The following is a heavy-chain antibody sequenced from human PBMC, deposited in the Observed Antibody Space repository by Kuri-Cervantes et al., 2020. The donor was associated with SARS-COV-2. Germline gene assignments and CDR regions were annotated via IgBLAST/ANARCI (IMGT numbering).Heavy chain of an antibody. CDR1: GFTFSSYA. V-gene: IGHV3-23*01. Sequence: GESLKISCAASGFTFSSYAMSWVRQAPGKGLEWASAISGSGGSTYYADSVRGRFTISRDNSKNTLYLQMNSLRAEDTAVYYCAKGVVGVGYSVPLQGSGEPYGMDVWGQGTTVTVSS. J-gene: IGHJ6*02. CDR2: ISGSGGST. D-gene: IGHD3-10*01. CDR3: AKGVVGVGYSVPLQGSGEPYGMDV.